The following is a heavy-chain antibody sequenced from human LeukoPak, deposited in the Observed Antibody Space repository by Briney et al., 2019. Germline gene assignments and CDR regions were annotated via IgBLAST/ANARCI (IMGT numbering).Heavy chain of an antibody. Sequence: GGSLRLSCAASGFTFSSYWMSWVRQAPGKGLEWVANIKQDGSEKYYVGSVKGRFTISRDNAKNSLYLQMNSLRAEDTAVYYCARDRYNWNHHLDYWGQGTLVTVSS. CDR2: IKQDGSEK. J-gene: IGHJ4*02. D-gene: IGHD1-14*01. V-gene: IGHV3-7*01. CDR1: GFTFSSYW. CDR3: ARDRYNWNHHLDY.